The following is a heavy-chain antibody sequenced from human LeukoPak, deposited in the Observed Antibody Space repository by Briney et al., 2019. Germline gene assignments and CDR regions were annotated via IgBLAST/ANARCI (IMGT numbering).Heavy chain of an antibody. CDR1: GFTFSSYA. V-gene: IGHV3-48*04. CDR3: ATEVDQVSEYYFDY. Sequence: GGSLRLSCAASGFTFSSYAMSWVRQAPGKGLEWVSYISSSGSTIYYADSVKGRFTISRDNAENTLYLQMNSLRAEDTAVYYCATEVDQVSEYYFDYWGRGTLVTVSS. CDR2: ISSSGSTI. J-gene: IGHJ4*02.